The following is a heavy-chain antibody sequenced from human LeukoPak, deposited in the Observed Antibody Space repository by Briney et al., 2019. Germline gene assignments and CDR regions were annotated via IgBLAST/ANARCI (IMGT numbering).Heavy chain of an antibody. CDR2: ISSSSSYI. CDR1: GFTISSYS. V-gene: IGHV3-21*01. D-gene: IGHD4-17*01. Sequence: GGSLRLSCAGSGFTISSYSMNWVRQAPGKGLEWVSFISSSSSYIYYADSVKGRFTISRDNAKNSLYLQMNSLRAEDTAVYYCARSDDYGDSVHEGYLGQGTLVTVSS. J-gene: IGHJ4*02. CDR3: ARSDDYGDSVHEGY.